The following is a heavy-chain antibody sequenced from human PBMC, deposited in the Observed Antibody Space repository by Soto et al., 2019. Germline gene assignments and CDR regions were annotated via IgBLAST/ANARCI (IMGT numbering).Heavy chain of an antibody. V-gene: IGHV4-39*02. Sequence: QLQLEESGPGLVKPSVTLSLTCSVSGGSINNSTSFWGWLSQSPGKGLEWIATINYRWPAEYNPSLKRRVPVSVHRSRNVLSLQMNYLTAPDTAVDYCANSFMSRPWFDTWGQGTLVTVSS. D-gene: IGHD6-6*01. CDR1: GGSINNSTSF. CDR2: INYRWPA. CDR3: ANSFMSRPWFDT. J-gene: IGHJ5*02.